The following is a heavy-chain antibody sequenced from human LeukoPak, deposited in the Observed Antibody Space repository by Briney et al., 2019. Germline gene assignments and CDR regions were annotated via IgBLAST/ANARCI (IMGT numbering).Heavy chain of an antibody. CDR3: TTSCSGGSCPFDY. CDR2: IKSKTDGGTT. J-gene: IGHJ4*02. D-gene: IGHD2-15*01. Sequence: PGGSLRLFCAASGFTFSNAWMSWVRQAPGKGLEWVGRIKSKTDGGTTDYAAPVKGRFTISRDDSKNALYLQMNSLKTEDTAVYYCTTSCSGGSCPFDYWGQGTLVTVSS. V-gene: IGHV3-15*01. CDR1: GFTFSNAW.